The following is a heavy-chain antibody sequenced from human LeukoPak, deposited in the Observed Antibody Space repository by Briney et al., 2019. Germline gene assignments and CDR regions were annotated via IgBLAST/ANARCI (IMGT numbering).Heavy chain of an antibody. CDR3: ASRQLRDVRAGEQWFYYYYGMDV. CDR2: IIPIFGTA. J-gene: IGHJ6*02. Sequence: ASVKVSCKASGYTFTSYYMHWVRQAPGQGLEWMGGIIPIFGTANYAQKFQGRVTITADESTSTAYVELSSLRSEDTAVYYCASRQLRDVRAGEQWFYYYYGMDVWGQGTTVTVSS. V-gene: IGHV1-69*13. CDR1: GYTFTSYY. D-gene: IGHD6-19*01.